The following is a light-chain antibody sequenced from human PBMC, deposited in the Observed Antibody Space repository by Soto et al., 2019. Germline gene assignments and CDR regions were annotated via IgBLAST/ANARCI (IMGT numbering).Light chain of an antibody. CDR3: MQAPQTPPYA. V-gene: IGKV2-28*01. Sequence: DVVMTQSPLSLPVTPGESASISCRSSQSLLQWNGYNYVDWYLQKPGQSPQLLIYLGSLRAGGVPDRFSGSGSGRDFTLKISRVEAEDVGVSYCMQAPQTPPYAFGQGTKVEIK. J-gene: IGKJ2*01. CDR2: LGS. CDR1: QSLLQWNGYNY.